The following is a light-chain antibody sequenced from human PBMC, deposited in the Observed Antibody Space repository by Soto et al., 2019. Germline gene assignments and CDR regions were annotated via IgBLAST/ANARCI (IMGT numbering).Light chain of an antibody. CDR3: LLYYGGAWV. Sequence: QTVVTQESSLTVSPGGTVTLPCASSTGAVTDGHYPNWFQQKLGQAPMALIYSASTKHSWTPARFSGSLLGGKAALTLSGVQPEDEAEYYCLLYYGGAWVFGGGPKLTVL. CDR2: SAS. V-gene: IGLV7-43*01. CDR1: TGAVTDGHY. J-gene: IGLJ3*02.